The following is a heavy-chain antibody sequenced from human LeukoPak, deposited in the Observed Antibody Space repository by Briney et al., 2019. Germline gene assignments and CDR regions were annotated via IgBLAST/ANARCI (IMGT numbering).Heavy chain of an antibody. D-gene: IGHD6-19*01. Sequence: GGSLRLSCAASGFTFSSYCMNWVRQAPGKGLEWVSSISSSSSYIYYADSVKGRFTISRDNAKNSLYLQMNSLRAEDTAVYYCARDSRIAVAGTHFDYWGQGTLVTVSS. J-gene: IGHJ4*02. V-gene: IGHV3-21*01. CDR3: ARDSRIAVAGTHFDY. CDR2: ISSSSSYI. CDR1: GFTFSSYC.